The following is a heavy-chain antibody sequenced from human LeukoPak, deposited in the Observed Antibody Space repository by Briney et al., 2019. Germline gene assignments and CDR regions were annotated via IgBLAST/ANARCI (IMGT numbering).Heavy chain of an antibody. CDR1: GFTFSSYG. D-gene: IGHD3-10*01. CDR2: IWYDGSNK. Sequence: PGGSLRLPCAASGFTFSSYGMHWVRQAPGKGLECVAVIWYDGSNKYYADSGKGRFTISRDNSKNTLYLKMNRLRAEDTAVYYCAQDGVDRYYYGSRSYYMDYWGQGTLVTVSS. V-gene: IGHV3-33*06. J-gene: IGHJ4*02. CDR3: AQDGVDRYYYGSRSYYMDY.